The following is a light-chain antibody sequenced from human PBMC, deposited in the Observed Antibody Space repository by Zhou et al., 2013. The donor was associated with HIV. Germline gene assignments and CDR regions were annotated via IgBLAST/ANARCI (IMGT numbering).Light chain of an antibody. CDR2: GAS. CDR1: QNIAGNY. J-gene: IGKJ1*01. CDR3: QHYGNSPS. V-gene: IGKV3-20*01. Sequence: EIVLTQSPGTLSLSPGERGTLSCRASQNIAGNYLAWYQQKPGQAPRPLIYGASTKTTGIPDRFSGSGSGTDFTLTISRLELEDFAVYYCQHYGNSPSFGQGTKVEIK.